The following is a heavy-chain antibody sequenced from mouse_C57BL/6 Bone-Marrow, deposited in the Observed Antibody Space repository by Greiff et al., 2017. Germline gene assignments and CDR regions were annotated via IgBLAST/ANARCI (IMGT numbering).Heavy chain of an antibody. J-gene: IGHJ3*01. Sequence: EVQLQQSGPVLVKPGPSVKISCKASGFTFTDYYMHWVKQSHGKSLEWIGLVYPYNGGTSYNQKFKGKATLTVDTSSSTASMELNSLTSEDSAVYYCARGYYGSSFTAGFAYWGQGTLVTVSA. CDR2: VYPYNGGT. CDR1: GFTFTDYY. V-gene: IGHV1-36*01. CDR3: ARGYYGSSFTAGFAY. D-gene: IGHD1-1*01.